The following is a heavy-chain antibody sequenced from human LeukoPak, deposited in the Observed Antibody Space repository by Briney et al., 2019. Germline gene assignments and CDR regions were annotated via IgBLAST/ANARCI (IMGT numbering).Heavy chain of an antibody. CDR2: ISSSSSYI. CDR1: GFTFSSYS. V-gene: IGHV3-21*01. J-gene: IGHJ5*02. Sequence: GGSLRLSCAASGFTFSSYSMNWVRQAPGKGLEWVSSISSSSSYIYYADSVKGRFTISRDNAKNSLYLQMNSLRAEDTAVYYCARFRGKAAGSLWFDPWGQGTLVTVSS. D-gene: IGHD6-13*01. CDR3: ARFRGKAAGSLWFDP.